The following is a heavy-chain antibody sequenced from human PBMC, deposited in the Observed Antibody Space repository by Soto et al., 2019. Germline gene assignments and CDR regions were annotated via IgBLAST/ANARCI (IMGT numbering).Heavy chain of an antibody. CDR1: GFTFSSHA. CDR3: ARGPDYSNFGYFDY. CDR2: IWNAGSNK. J-gene: IGHJ4*02. V-gene: IGHV3-33*01. D-gene: IGHD4-4*01. Sequence: PGGSLRLSCAASGFTFSSHAMNWVRQAPGKGLEWVALIWNAGSNKYYTDAGSVKGRFTISRDNSRNTLYLEMNSVRADDTAVYYCARGPDYSNFGYFDYWGQGTLVTVSS.